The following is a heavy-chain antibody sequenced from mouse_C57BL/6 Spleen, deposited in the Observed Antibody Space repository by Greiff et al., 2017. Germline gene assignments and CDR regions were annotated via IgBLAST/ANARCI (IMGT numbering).Heavy chain of an antibody. CDR1: GYTFTSYW. D-gene: IGHD2-5*01. J-gene: IGHJ3*01. V-gene: IGHV1-64*01. CDR2: IHPNSGST. Sequence: VQLQQPGAELVKPGASVKLFCKASGYTFTSYWMHWVKQRPGQGLEWIGMIHPNSGSTNYNEKFKSKATLTVDKSSSTAYMQLSSLTSEDSAVYYCARPPYYSNYWFAYWGQGTLVTVSA. CDR3: ARPPYYSNYWFAY.